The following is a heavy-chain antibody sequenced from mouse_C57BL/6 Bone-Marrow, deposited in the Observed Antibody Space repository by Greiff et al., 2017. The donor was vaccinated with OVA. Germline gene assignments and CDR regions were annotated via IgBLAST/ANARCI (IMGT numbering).Heavy chain of an antibody. V-gene: IGHV1-85*01. D-gene: IGHD1-1*01. CDR1: GYTFTSYD. Sequence: QVQLKQSGPELVKPGASVKLSCKASGYTFTSYDINWVKQRPGQGLEWIGWIYPRDGSTKYNEKFKGKATLTVDTSSSTAYMELHSLTSEDSAVYFCARDYYGSPFAYWGQGTLVTVSA. CDR2: IYPRDGST. CDR3: ARDYYGSPFAY. J-gene: IGHJ3*01.